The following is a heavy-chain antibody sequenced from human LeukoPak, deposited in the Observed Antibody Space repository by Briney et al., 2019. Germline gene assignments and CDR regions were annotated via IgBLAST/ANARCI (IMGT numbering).Heavy chain of an antibody. J-gene: IGHJ6*02. CDR3: ARDHCSDNDCYEDYYYGMDV. CDR1: GYTFTDYY. CDR2: INPNSGGT. D-gene: IGHD2-21*02. V-gene: IGHV1-2*02. Sequence: ASVKVSCKASGYTFTDYYMHWVRQAPGQGLEWMGWINPNSGGTNSAQKFQGRVTMTRDTSISTAYMELSRLRSDDTAVYYCARDHCSDNDCYEDYYYGMDVWGQGTLVTVSS.